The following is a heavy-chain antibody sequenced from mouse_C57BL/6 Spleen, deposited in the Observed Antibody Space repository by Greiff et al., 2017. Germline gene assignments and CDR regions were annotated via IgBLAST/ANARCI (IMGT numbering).Heavy chain of an antibody. Sequence: EVKVEESGGGLVQPGGSMKLSCVASGFTFSNYWMNWVRQSPEKGLEWVAQIRLKSDNYATHYAESVKGRFTISRDDSKSSVYLQMNNLRAEDTGIYYCTETVVEGYFDVWGTGTTVTVSS. CDR3: TETVVEGYFDV. CDR2: IRLKSDNYAT. J-gene: IGHJ1*03. D-gene: IGHD1-1*01. V-gene: IGHV6-3*01. CDR1: GFTFSNYW.